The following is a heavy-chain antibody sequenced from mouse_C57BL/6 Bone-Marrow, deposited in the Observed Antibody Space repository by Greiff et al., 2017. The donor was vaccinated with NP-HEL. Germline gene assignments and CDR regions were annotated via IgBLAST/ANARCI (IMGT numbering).Heavy chain of an antibody. J-gene: IGHJ1*03. CDR1: GYTFTSYW. CDR3: ARRAYYGNWYFDV. CDR2: IHPNSGST. Sequence: QVQLQQSGAELVKPGASVKLSCKASGYTFTSYWMHWVKQRPGQGLEWIGMIHPNSGSTNYNEKFKSKATLTVDKSSSTAYMQLSSLTSEDSAVYYCARRAYYGNWYFDVWGTGTTVTVSS. D-gene: IGHD2-10*01. V-gene: IGHV1-64*01.